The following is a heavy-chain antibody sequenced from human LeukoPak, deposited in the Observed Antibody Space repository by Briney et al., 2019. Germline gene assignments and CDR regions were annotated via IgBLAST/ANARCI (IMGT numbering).Heavy chain of an antibody. Sequence: ASVKVSCKASGYTFTGYYMHWVRQAPGQGLEWMGWINPNSGGTNYAQKFQGRVTMTRDTSISTAYMELSRLRSDDTAVYYCASLRMDTAMVTTYFDYWGQGTLVTVSS. CDR3: ASLRMDTAMVTTYFDY. CDR1: GYTFTGYY. J-gene: IGHJ4*02. V-gene: IGHV1-2*02. D-gene: IGHD5-18*01. CDR2: INPNSGGT.